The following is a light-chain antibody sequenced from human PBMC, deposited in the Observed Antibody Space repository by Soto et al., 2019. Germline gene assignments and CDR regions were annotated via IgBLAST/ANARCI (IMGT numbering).Light chain of an antibody. Sequence: QAVVTQPPSVTGAPGQRVTISCTGSHSDIGAGYGVHWYQQFPHSAPKLLIYDTTNRPSGVPDRFSGSRSGTSASLAITGLQAEYEADYYCQSFDSSRIGLLFGGGTKLTVL. CDR2: DTT. J-gene: IGLJ2*01. CDR3: QSFDSSRIGLL. V-gene: IGLV1-40*01. CDR1: HSDIGAGYG.